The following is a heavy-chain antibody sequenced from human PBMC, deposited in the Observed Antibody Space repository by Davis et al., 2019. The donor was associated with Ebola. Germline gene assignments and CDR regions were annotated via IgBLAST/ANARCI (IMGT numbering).Heavy chain of an antibody. CDR1: GFTFSDYY. Sequence: GGSLRLSCAASGFTFSDYYMSWIRQAPGKGLEWVSYISSSSSYIYYADSVKGRFTISRDNAKNSLYLQMNSLRAEDTAVYYCASLIAVAGITFYWYFDLWGRGTLVTVSS. D-gene: IGHD6-19*01. J-gene: IGHJ2*01. V-gene: IGHV3-11*06. CDR3: ASLIAVAGITFYWYFDL. CDR2: ISSSSSYI.